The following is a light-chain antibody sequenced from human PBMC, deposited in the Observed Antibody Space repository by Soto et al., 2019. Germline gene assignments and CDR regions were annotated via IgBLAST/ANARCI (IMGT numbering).Light chain of an antibody. V-gene: IGLV2-14*01. CDR1: SSNGGGYNY. CDR2: DVS. J-gene: IGLJ2*01. CDR3: SSYTSSSTLVV. Sequence: QSALTHPACVAWSPVQPITISCTGTSSNGGGYNYVSWYQQHPGKAPKLMIYDVSNRPSGVSDLFYGSKAGNTAALTISGLQDEDEADYYCSSYTSSSTLVVFGGGTKLTVL.